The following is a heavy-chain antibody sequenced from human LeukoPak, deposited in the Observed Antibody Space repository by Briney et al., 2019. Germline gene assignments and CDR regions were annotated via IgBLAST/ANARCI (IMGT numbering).Heavy chain of an antibody. J-gene: IGHJ4*02. CDR2: INHSGST. CDR3: ASRGFLEWLYEDY. D-gene: IGHD3-3*01. V-gene: IGHV4-34*01. CDR1: GGSFSGYY. Sequence: SETLSLTCAVYGGSFSGYYWSWIRQPPGKGLEWIGEINHSGSTNYNPSLKSRVTISVDTSKNQFSLKLSSVTAADTAVYYCASRGFLEWLYEDYWGQGTLVTVSS.